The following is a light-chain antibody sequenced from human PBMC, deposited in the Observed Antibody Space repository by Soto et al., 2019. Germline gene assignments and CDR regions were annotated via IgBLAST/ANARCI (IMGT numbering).Light chain of an antibody. V-gene: IGLV2-14*01. CDR1: SGDVGNYNY. CDR3: SSYTTSSTYV. J-gene: IGLJ1*01. Sequence: QSALTQPASVSGSPGQSITISCIGTSGDVGNYNYVPWYQQHPGKVPKLMIYEVSNRPSGVSHRFSGSKSGNTASLTISGLQAEDEADYYCSSYTTSSTYVFGTAPKVTVL. CDR2: EVS.